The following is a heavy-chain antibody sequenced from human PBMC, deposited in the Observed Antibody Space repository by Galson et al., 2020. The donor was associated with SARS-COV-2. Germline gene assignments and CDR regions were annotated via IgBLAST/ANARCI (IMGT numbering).Heavy chain of an antibody. CDR2: INQDGSEN. Sequence: GGSPRLSSAATGFTFSIYRMSWLRQAPGKGPEWVTNINQDGSENYYLDPVKRRCTISRDNAKNSLYLQMNSLRAEDTAVYYCARDQYYDFWSGYFDAFDIWGQGTMVTVSS. CDR3: ARDQYYDFWSGYFDAFDI. J-gene: IGHJ3*02. D-gene: IGHD3-3*01. CDR1: GFTFSIYR. V-gene: IGHV3-7*03.